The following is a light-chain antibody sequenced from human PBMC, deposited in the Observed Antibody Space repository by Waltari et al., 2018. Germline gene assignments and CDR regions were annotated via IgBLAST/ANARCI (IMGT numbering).Light chain of an antibody. CDR2: GAS. CDR3: QHYLRLPVT. Sequence: EIVLTQSPGTLSLSLGARATVSCRASQSVSRALAWYQQKPGQAPRLLSYGASTRATGIPDRCSGSGSGTDFSLTISRLEPDDFAVYYCQHYLRLPVTFGQGTTVEI. CDR1: QSVSRA. V-gene: IGKV3-20*01. J-gene: IGKJ1*01.